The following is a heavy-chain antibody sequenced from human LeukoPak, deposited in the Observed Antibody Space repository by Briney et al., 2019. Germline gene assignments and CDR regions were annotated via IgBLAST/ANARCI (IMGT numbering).Heavy chain of an antibody. CDR1: GFIFSTYG. CDR2: IGSDSTFV. V-gene: IGHV3-48*02. CDR3: ARGRVNADNSFDP. J-gene: IGHJ5*02. D-gene: IGHD2-21*01. Sequence: GGSLRLSCAASGFIFSTYGMNWIRQAPGKGPEWVSYIGSDSTFVRYADSVKGRFTISRDNAKDSLYLQMNSLRDEDTAVYYCARGRVNADNSFDPWGQGTLVTVSS.